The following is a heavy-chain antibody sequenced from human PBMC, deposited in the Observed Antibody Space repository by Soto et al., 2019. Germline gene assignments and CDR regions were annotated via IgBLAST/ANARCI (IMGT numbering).Heavy chain of an antibody. J-gene: IGHJ6*03. CDR1: GYTFTSYD. V-gene: IGHV1-8*01. CDR3: ARGPSGVSSTSCYGGGAYYYYMDV. D-gene: IGHD2-2*01. CDR2: MNPNSGNT. Sequence: QVQLVQSGAEVKKPGASVKVSCKASGYTFTSYDINWVRQATGQGLEWMGWMNPNSGNTGYAQKFQGRVTMTGNTSISTAYMELSSLRSEDAAVYYFARGPSGVSSTSCYGGGAYYYYMDVWGKGTTVTVSS.